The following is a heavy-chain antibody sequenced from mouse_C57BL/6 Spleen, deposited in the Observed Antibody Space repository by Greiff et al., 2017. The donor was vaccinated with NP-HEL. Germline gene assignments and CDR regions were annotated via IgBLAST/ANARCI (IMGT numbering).Heavy chain of an antibody. V-gene: IGHV1-64*01. CDR1: GYTFTSYW. J-gene: IGHJ2*01. CDR2: IHPNSGST. Sequence: QVQLQQPGAELVKPGASVKLSCKASGYTFTSYWMNRVKQRPGQGLEWIGMIHPNSGSTNYNEKFKSKATLTVDKSSSTAYMQLSSLTSEDSAVYYCARQGAHEGYWGQGTTLTVSS. CDR3: ARQGAHEGY.